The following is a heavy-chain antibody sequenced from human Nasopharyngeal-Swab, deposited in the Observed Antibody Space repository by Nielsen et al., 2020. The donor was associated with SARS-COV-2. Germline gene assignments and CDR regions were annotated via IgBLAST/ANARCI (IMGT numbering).Heavy chain of an antibody. V-gene: IGHV3-23*01. Sequence: GESLKISCAASGFTFSSYAMSWVRQAPGKGLEWVSSISGNTFTTYYTNSVKGRFTISRDNSKNTLSLQMNSLRAEDTDVYYCAKEMGLVGGIANSLFDYWGQGTLVTVSS. CDR3: AKEMGLVGGIANSLFDY. D-gene: IGHD3/OR15-3a*01. J-gene: IGHJ4*02. CDR2: ISGNTFTT. CDR1: GFTFSSYA.